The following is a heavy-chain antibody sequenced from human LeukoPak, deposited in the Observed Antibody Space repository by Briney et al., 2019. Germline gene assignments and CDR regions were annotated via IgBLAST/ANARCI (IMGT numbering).Heavy chain of an antibody. CDR3: ARVGYSGYDSGIYWD. V-gene: IGHV1-18*01. J-gene: IGHJ4*02. D-gene: IGHD5-12*01. Sequence: ASVKVSCKASGYTFTSHGISWVRQAPGQGLEWVGWISGYNGNTNYAQKFQGRVTMTTDTSTSTAYMELRSPRSDDTAVYYCARVGYSGYDSGIYWDWGQGTLVTVSS. CDR1: GYTFTSHG. CDR2: ISGYNGNT.